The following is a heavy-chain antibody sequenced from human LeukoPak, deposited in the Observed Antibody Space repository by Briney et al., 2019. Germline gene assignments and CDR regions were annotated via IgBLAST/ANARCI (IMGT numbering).Heavy chain of an antibody. CDR3: ARYRSGSYSYYSYGMDV. D-gene: IGHD3-10*01. Sequence: GGSLRLSCAASGFTVSSNYMSWVRQAAGKGLEWVSVIYSGGSTYYAGSVKGRFTISRDNSKNTLYLQMNSLRAEETAVYYCARYRSGSYSYYSYGMDVWGQGTTVSVSS. J-gene: IGHJ6*02. CDR2: IYSGGST. V-gene: IGHV3-53*01. CDR1: GFTVSSNY.